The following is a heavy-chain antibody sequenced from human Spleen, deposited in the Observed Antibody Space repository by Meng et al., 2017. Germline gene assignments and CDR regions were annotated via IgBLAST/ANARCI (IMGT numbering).Heavy chain of an antibody. V-gene: IGHV3-9*01. Sequence: SLKISCAASGFTFSEYTMNWVRQAPGKGLEWVSCISWNGGSIDYADSVKGRFTISRDNAKNSLYLQMNSLRPEDTSLYYCAKDIGNLRNIFAFGLSEFPWGMDVWGQGTTVTVSS. J-gene: IGHJ6*02. CDR1: GFTFSEYT. CDR2: ISWNGGSI. CDR3: AKDIGNLRNIFAFGLSEFPWGMDV. D-gene: IGHD2/OR15-2a*01.